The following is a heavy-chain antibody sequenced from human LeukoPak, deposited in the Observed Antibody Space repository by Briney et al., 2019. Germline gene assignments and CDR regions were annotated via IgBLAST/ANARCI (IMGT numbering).Heavy chain of an antibody. CDR2: ISSSSSSK. CDR3: ARDYSYAMDV. J-gene: IGHJ6*02. CDR1: GFTFSSYG. Sequence: GGSLRLSCAASGFTFSSYGMNWVRQAPGKGLEWVSYISSSSSSKYYADSVKGQCTIPRDNAENSLSLQMNSLRAEDTAVYYCARDYSYAMDVWGQGTTVTVSS. V-gene: IGHV3-48*01.